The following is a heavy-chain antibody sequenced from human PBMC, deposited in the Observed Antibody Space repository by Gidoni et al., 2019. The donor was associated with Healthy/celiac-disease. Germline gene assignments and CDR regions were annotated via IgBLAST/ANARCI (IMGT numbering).Heavy chain of an antibody. V-gene: IGHV3-15*01. CDR3: TTDLGQWLRLDHYYGMDV. Sequence: EVQLVESGGGLVKPGGSLRLSCAASGFTFSNAWMSWVRQAPGKGLEWVGRIKIKTDGGTTDYAAPVKGRFTISRDDSKNTLYLQMNSLKTEDTAVYYCTTDLGQWLRLDHYYGMDVWGQGTTVTVSS. CDR1: GFTFSNAW. CDR2: IKIKTDGGTT. D-gene: IGHD5-12*01. J-gene: IGHJ6*02.